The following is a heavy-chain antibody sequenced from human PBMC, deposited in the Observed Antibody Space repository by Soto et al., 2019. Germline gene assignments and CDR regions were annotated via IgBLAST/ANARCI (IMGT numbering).Heavy chain of an antibody. D-gene: IGHD3-3*01. CDR1: GFTFSSED. Sequence: GGSLRLSCAASGFTFSSEDMHWVRQATGKGLEWVSAIGTAGDTYYPGSVKGRFTISRENAKNSLYLQMNSLRAGGTAVYYCARGKAYYDFWSGYYVGYYYYYMDVWGKGTTVTVSS. CDR2: IGTAGDT. CDR3: ARGKAYYDFWSGYYVGYYYYYMDV. V-gene: IGHV3-13*01. J-gene: IGHJ6*03.